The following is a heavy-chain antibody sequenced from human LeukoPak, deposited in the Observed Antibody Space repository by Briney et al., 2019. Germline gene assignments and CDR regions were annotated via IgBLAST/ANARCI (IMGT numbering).Heavy chain of an antibody. CDR2: INPRYGSA. CDR3: AREEARDGSTGYYFDY. Sequence: GPSVSLSCKASGYTFSNYHIHWVRHAPGQGIEWMGIINPRYGSATYAQKFQGRVTMTRDMSTSTVHMELSSLRSDDTAVYYCAREEARDGSTGYYFDYWGQGTLLTVSS. CDR1: GYTFSNYH. V-gene: IGHV1-46*01. J-gene: IGHJ4*02. D-gene: IGHD5-24*01.